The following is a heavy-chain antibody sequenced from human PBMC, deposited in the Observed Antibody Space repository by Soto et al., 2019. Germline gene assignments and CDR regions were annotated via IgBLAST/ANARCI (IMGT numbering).Heavy chain of an antibody. V-gene: IGHV4-59*01. D-gene: IGHD5-12*01. Sequence: QGQLQESGPGLVKPSETLSLTCTVSGDSISTYNWGWIRQPPGKGLEWIGCIYYSGVTNYNPSLKSRVTISVDTPKNPLSLTLNSVTAADTAVYYCARVAADIASWLDPWGQGTLVTVSS. CDR2: IYYSGVT. J-gene: IGHJ5*02. CDR1: GDSISTYN. CDR3: ARVAADIASWLDP.